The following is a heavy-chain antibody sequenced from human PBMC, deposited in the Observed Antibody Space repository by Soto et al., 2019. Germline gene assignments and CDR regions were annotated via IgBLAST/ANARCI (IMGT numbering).Heavy chain of an antibody. J-gene: IGHJ4*02. CDR1: GGTFSSYA. Sequence: GASVKVSCKASGGTFSSYAISWVRQAPGQGLEWMGGIIPIFGTANYAQKFQGRVTITADESTSTAYMELSSLRSKDTAVYYCAGGYYDSSGYSSFDYWGQGTLVTVSS. CDR3: AGGYYDSSGYSSFDY. D-gene: IGHD3-22*01. CDR2: IIPIFGTA. V-gene: IGHV1-69*13.